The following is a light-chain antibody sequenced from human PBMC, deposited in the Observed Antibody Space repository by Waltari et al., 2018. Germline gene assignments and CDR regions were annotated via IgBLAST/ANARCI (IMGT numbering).Light chain of an antibody. CDR2: SNN. Sequence: QSVLTQPPSASGTPGQRVNIPCSGSSSNIGSNTVAWYEQFPGMAPRLLIYSNNGRPSGVPDRFSGSKSGSSASLTISGLHFEDEADYYCATWDDSLNGRVFGGGTKLTVL. CDR3: ATWDDSLNGRV. J-gene: IGLJ3*02. V-gene: IGLV1-44*01. CDR1: SSNIGSNT.